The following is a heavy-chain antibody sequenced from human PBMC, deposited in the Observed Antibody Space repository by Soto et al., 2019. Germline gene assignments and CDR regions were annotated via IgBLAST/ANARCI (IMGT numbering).Heavy chain of an antibody. CDR3: ARHVGYDFWSGYRRGPYYYYYGMDV. J-gene: IGHJ6*02. D-gene: IGHD3-3*01. CDR1: GGSFSGYY. Sequence: SSETLSLTCAVYGGSFSGYYWSWIRQPPGKGLEWIGEINHSGSTNYNPSLKSRVTISVDTSKNQFSLKLSSVTAADTAVYYCARHVGYDFWSGYRRGPYYYYYGMDVWGQGTTVTVSS. CDR2: INHSGST. V-gene: IGHV4-34*01.